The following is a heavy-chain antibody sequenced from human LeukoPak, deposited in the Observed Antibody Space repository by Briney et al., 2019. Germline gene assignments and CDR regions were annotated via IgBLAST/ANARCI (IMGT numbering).Heavy chain of an antibody. CDR2: IKCKTDGGTA. J-gene: IGHJ4*02. CDR1: GFTFTNAW. CDR3: TKYYYDSSGYLYYFDY. V-gene: IGHV3-15*01. Sequence: GGSLRLSCAASGFTFTNAWMSWVRQAPGKGLEWVGRIKCKTDGGTADYAAPVKGRFTISRDDSKNTLYLQMNSLKTEDTAVYYCTKYYYDSSGYLYYFDYWGQGTLVTVSS. D-gene: IGHD3-22*01.